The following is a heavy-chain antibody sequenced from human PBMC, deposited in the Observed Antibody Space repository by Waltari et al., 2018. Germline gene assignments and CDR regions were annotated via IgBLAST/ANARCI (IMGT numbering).Heavy chain of an antibody. CDR1: GGSFSGYY. Sequence: QVQLQQWGAGLLKPSETLSLTCAVYGGSFSGYYWSWIRQPPGKGLEWIGEINHSVSTNYNPSLKSRVTISVDTSKNQFSLKRSSVTAADTAVYYCARGVRGVHWFDPWGQGTLVTVSS. CDR3: ARGVRGVHWFDP. CDR2: INHSVST. V-gene: IGHV4-34*01. J-gene: IGHJ5*02. D-gene: IGHD3-10*01.